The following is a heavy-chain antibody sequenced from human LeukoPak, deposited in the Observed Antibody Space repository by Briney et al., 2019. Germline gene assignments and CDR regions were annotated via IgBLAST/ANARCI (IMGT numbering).Heavy chain of an antibody. Sequence: SETLSPTCTVSGGSISSYYWSWIRQPAGKGLEWIGRIYTSGSTNYNPSLKSRVTMSVDTSKNQFSLRLSSVNAADTAVYYCARDILATSIAAPYYWGQGTLVTVSS. J-gene: IGHJ4*02. D-gene: IGHD6-13*01. V-gene: IGHV4-4*07. CDR2: IYTSGST. CDR3: ARDILATSIAAPYY. CDR1: GGSISSYY.